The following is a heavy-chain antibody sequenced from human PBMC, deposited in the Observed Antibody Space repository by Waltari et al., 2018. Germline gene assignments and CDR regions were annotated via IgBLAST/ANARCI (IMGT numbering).Heavy chain of an antibody. CDR3: ARGRAYDLLTGYSSPPS. V-gene: IGHV1-8*01. CDR1: EYSFTGYD. J-gene: IGHJ5*02. CDR2: MNPASGQT. Sequence: QVHLAQSGAEVKKPGASVKVSCKAYEYSFTGYDITCVRQAPGQGFEWMGWMNPASGQTDYAQKFQGRVTMTRHTSTSTAYMELSSLRSEDTAVYYCARGRAYDLLTGYSSPPSWGQGTLVTVSS. D-gene: IGHD3-9*01.